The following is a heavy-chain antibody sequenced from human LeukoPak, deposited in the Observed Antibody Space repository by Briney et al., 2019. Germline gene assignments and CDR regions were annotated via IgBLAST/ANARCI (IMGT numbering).Heavy chain of an antibody. J-gene: IGHJ4*02. D-gene: IGHD5-24*01. Sequence: GGSLRLSCAVSGFTFSAYGMHWVRQAPGKGLEWVAVISYDGSYQAYADSVKGRFTVSRDSSKNTLYLQLNSLRPEDTGLYYCVRERRRDGYNYKDYWGQGTQVSVSS. CDR2: ISYDGSYQ. CDR3: VRERRRDGYNYKDY. CDR1: GFTFSAYG. V-gene: IGHV3-30*04.